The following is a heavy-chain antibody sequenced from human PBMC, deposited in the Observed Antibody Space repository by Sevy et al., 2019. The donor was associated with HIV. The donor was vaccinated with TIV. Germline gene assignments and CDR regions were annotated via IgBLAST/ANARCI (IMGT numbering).Heavy chain of an antibody. CDR1: GGSISSSSYY. J-gene: IGHJ6*03. V-gene: IGHV4-39*01. Sequence: SETLSLTCTVSGGSISSSSYYWGWIRQPPGKGLDGIGSIYYSGSTYYNPSLKSRVTISVDTSKNQFSLKLSSVTAADTAVYYCARTLTSLDYMDVWGKGTTVTVSS. CDR3: ARTLTSLDYMDV. D-gene: IGHD3-16*01. CDR2: IYYSGST.